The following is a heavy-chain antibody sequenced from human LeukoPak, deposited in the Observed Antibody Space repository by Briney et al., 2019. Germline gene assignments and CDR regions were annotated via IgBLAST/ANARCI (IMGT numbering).Heavy chain of an antibody. J-gene: IGHJ6*03. CDR2: ISYDGINK. CDR3: ARGPTSIWAYNNFYYMDV. D-gene: IGHD2-2*01. Sequence: GGSLRLSCAASGFTVSSYVMEWVRQAPGKGLEWVAVISYDGINKYYADSVKGRFTISRDNSKNTLYLQMDSLRLEDTAVYYCARGPTSIWAYNNFYYMDVWGKGTTVTVSS. V-gene: IGHV3-30*04. CDR1: GFTVSSYV.